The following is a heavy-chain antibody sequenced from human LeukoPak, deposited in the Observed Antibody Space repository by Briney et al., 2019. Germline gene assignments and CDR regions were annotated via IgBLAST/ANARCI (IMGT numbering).Heavy chain of an antibody. CDR3: ARLGGTTDY. J-gene: IGHJ4*02. V-gene: IGHV4-59*08. CDR1: GGSISSYY. D-gene: IGHD3-10*01. CDR2: IYYSGST. Sequence: SETLSLTCSVSGGSISSYYWSWIRQPPGKGLEWIGYIYYSGSTNYNPSLKSRVTISVDTSKNQFSLKLSSVTAADTAVYYCARLGGTTDYWGQGTLVTVSS.